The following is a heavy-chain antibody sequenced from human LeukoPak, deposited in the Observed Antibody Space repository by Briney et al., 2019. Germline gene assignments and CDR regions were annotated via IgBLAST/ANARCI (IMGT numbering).Heavy chain of an antibody. CDR2: INHSGST. V-gene: IGHV4-34*01. Sequence: PSETLSLTCAVYGGSFSGYYWSWIRQPPGKGLEWIGEINHSGSTNYNPSLKSRVTISVDTSKNQFSLKLSSVTAADTAVYYCADRRRYSYRLDYWGQGTLVTVSS. CDR1: GGSFSGYY. J-gene: IGHJ4*02. CDR3: ADRRRYSYRLDY. D-gene: IGHD5-18*01.